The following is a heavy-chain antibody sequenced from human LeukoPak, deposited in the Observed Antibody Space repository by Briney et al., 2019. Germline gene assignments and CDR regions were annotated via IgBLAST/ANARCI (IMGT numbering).Heavy chain of an antibody. CDR2: VHNVGST. Sequence: PETLSPTCTVSGVSTTNGIYYWAWIRQSPGKGLEWIGSVHNVGSTYYNLSLRSRVTMSIDTSKNQFSLRLNSVTAADTAVYYCARHAEYNSGWHFYLDHWGQGILVTVSS. CDR3: ARHAEYNSGWHFYLDH. CDR1: GVSTTNGIYY. D-gene: IGHD6-19*01. V-gene: IGHV4-39*01. J-gene: IGHJ4*02.